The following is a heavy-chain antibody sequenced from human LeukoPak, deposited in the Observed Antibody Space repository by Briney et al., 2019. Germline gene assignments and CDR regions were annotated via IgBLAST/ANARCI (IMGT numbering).Heavy chain of an antibody. V-gene: IGHV3-66*01. CDR1: GFTVSSNY. J-gene: IGHJ5*02. CDR2: IYSGGST. Sequence: GGSLRLSCAASGFTVSSNYMSWVRQAPGKGLEWVSVIYSGGSTYYADSVKGRFTISRDNAKNSLYLQMNSLRAEDTAVYYCARASFMITFGGVMTWGQGTLVTVSS. CDR3: ARASFMITFGGVMT. D-gene: IGHD3-16*01.